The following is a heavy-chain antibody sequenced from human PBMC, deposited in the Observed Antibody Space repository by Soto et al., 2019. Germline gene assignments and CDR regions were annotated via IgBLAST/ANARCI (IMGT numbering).Heavy chain of an antibody. J-gene: IGHJ4*02. V-gene: IGHV4-34*01. CDR1: GGSFSGYY. Sequence: SETLSLTCAVYGGSFSGYYWSWIRQPPGKGLEWIGEINHSGSTNYNPSLKSRVTISVDMSKNQLSLKVRSVTAADTAVYYCARGPTMVRGVMVREDYWGQGTLVTVSS. CDR3: ARGPTMVRGVMVREDY. CDR2: INHSGST. D-gene: IGHD3-10*01.